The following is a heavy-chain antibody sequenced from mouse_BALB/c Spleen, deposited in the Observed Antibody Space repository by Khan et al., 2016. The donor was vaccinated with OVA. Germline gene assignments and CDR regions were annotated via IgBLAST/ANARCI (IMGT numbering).Heavy chain of an antibody. J-gene: IGHJ1*01. Sequence: IQLVQSGPELEKPGASVKISCKASGYSFTGYNMNWVKQSTGKSLEWIGNIDPHYGGLSYNQKFKGKATLCVDKSSSTAYMQLKSLTSEDSADYYCTRATWYFDVWGAGTTVTVSS. CDR3: TRATWYFDV. V-gene: IGHV1-39*01. CDR1: GYSFTGYN. CDR2: IDPHYGGL.